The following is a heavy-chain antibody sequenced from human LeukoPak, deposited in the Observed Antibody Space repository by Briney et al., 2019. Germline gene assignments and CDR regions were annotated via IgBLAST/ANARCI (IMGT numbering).Heavy chain of an antibody. D-gene: IGHD6-19*01. CDR2: IYSGGST. V-gene: IGHV3-53*01. CDR3: ARDYGIAVAGTDYYYGMDV. CDR1: GFTFSSYW. Sequence: GGSLRLSCAASGFTFSSYWMHWVRQAPGKGLEWVSVIYSGGSTYYADSVKGRFTISRDNSKNTLYLQMNSLRAEDTAVYYCARDYGIAVAGTDYYYGMDVWGQGTTVTVSS. J-gene: IGHJ6*02.